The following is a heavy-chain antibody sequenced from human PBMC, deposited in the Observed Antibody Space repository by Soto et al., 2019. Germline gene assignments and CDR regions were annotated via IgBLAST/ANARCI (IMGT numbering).Heavy chain of an antibody. Sequence: SETLSLTCTVSGGSVSSGSYYWSWIRQPPGKGLEWIGYIYYSGSTNYNPSLKSRVTISVDTSKNQFSLKLSSVTAADTAVYYCAARIAARENWLDPWGQGPLVTVYS. CDR1: GGSVSSGSYY. CDR3: AARIAARENWLDP. J-gene: IGHJ5*02. D-gene: IGHD6-6*01. V-gene: IGHV4-61*01. CDR2: IYYSGST.